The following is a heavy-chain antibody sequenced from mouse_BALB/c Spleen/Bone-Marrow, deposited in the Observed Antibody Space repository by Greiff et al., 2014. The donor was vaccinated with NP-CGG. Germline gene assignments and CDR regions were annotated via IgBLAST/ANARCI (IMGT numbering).Heavy chain of an antibody. CDR1: GFNIKDTY. J-gene: IGHJ4*01. CDR3: AGGWLPSYAMDY. V-gene: IGHV14-3*02. D-gene: IGHD2-2*01. CDR2: IDPANGNT. Sequence: VHVKQSGAELVKPGASVKLSCTASGFNIKDTYMHWVKQRPEQGLEWIGRIDPANGNTKYDPKFQGKATITADTSSNTAYLQLSSLTSEDTAVYYCAGGWLPSYAMDYWGQGTSVTVS.